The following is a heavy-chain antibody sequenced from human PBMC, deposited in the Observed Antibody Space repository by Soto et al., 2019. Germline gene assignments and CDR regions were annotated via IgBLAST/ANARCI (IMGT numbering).Heavy chain of an antibody. CDR1: GGTVSSGDYY. CDR3: ARWLGYGPHFDY. V-gene: IGHV4-30-4*01. CDR2: IYYSGST. Sequence: SETLSLTCTFFGGTVSSGDYYWSWIRQPPGKGLEWIGYIYYSGSTYYNPSLKSRVTISVDTSKNQFSLKLSSVTAADTAVYYCARWLGYGPHFDYWGQGTLVTVSS. D-gene: IGHD5-12*01. J-gene: IGHJ4*02.